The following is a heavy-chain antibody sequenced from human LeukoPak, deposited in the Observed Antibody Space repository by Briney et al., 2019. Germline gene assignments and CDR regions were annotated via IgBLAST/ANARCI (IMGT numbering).Heavy chain of an antibody. D-gene: IGHD3-22*01. CDR3: ARGARGYYDSSGYYY. CDR2: INHSGST. Sequence: SETQSLTCAVYGGSFSGYYWSWIRQPPGKGLEWIGEINHSGSTNYNPSLKSRVTISVDTSKNHFPLKLSSVTAADTAVYYCARGARGYYDSSGYYYWGQGTLVTVSS. J-gene: IGHJ4*02. CDR1: GGSFSGYY. V-gene: IGHV4-34*01.